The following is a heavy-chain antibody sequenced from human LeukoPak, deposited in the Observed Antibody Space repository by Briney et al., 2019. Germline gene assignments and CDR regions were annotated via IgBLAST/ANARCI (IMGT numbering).Heavy chain of an antibody. Sequence: GASVKVSCKASGYTFTGCYMHWVRQAPGRGLEWMGWINPNSGGTNCAQKLQGWVTMTRDTSISTAYMELSRLRSDDTAVYYCARAGYYDTLTGHYNPDDTFDIWGQGTMVTVSS. CDR1: GYTFTGCY. CDR2: INPNSGGT. CDR3: ARAGYYDTLTGHYNPDDTFDI. J-gene: IGHJ3*02. V-gene: IGHV1-2*04. D-gene: IGHD3-9*01.